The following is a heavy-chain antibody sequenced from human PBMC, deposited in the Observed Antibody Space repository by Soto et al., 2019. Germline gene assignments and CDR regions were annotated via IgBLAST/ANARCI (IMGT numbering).Heavy chain of an antibody. J-gene: IGHJ6*02. CDR3: ARTSAAGKYYYGMDV. D-gene: IGHD6-13*01. Sequence: GESLKISCKGSGYSFTSYWIGWVRQMPGKGLEWMGIIYPGDSDTRYSPSFQGQVTISADKSFSTAYLQWSSLKASDTAMYYCARTSAAGKYYYGMDVWGHGTMVTVSS. CDR2: IYPGDSDT. V-gene: IGHV5-51*01. CDR1: GYSFTSYW.